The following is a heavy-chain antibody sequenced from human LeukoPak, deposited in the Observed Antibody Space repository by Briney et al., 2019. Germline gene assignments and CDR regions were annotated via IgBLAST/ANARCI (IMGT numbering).Heavy chain of an antibody. D-gene: IGHD2-15*01. CDR1: GGSISSVGYS. V-gene: IGHV4-30-2*01. CDR2: IYHSGST. J-gene: IGHJ3*02. Sequence: SPSDTLSLTCAVSGGSISSVGYSWSWIRQPPGKGLEWIGYIYHSGSTYYNPSLKSRVTISVDRSKNQFSLKLSSVTAADTAVYYCARGKRTQEGYCSGGSCPKAFDIWGQGTMVTVSS. CDR3: ARGKRTQEGYCSGGSCPKAFDI.